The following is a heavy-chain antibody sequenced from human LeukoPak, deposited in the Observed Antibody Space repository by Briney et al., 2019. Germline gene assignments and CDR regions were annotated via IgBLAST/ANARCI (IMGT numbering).Heavy chain of an antibody. CDR1: GGSISNYY. D-gene: IGHD6-19*01. CDR3: ATPPAGLGGYFDY. J-gene: IGHJ4*02. Sequence: PSETLAHTRTVYGGSISNYYWSWIRQPPGKGLEWIGSIYYSGTTYYNPSLKSRVTISADTSKNQFSLKLSSVTAADTAVYYCATPPAGLGGYFDYWGQGTLVTVSS. CDR2: IYYSGTT. V-gene: IGHV4-59*05.